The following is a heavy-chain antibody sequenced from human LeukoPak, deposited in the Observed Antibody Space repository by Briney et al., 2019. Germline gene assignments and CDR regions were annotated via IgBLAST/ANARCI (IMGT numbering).Heavy chain of an antibody. CDR1: GYTFTSYY. Sequence: ASVKVSCKASGYTFTSYYMHWVRQAPGQGLEWMGIINPSGGSTSYAQKFQGRVTMTRDTSTSTVYMELSSLRSEDTAVYYCARPARLLWFGDGERSDAFDIWGQGTMVTVSS. D-gene: IGHD3-10*01. CDR3: ARPARLLWFGDGERSDAFDI. J-gene: IGHJ3*02. V-gene: IGHV1-46*01. CDR2: INPSGGST.